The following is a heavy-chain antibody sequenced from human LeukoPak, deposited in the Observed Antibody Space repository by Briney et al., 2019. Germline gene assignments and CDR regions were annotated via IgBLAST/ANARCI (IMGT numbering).Heavy chain of an antibody. CDR1: DHTFTRNG. Sequence: ASVKVSCKASDHTFTRNGISWVRQAPGQGLEWMGWISAFNGNTNYAQNLQGRVTLTTDTSTSTAYMELRSLRSDDTAVYYCAREVSTLFDYWGQGTLVTVSS. CDR2: ISAFNGNT. V-gene: IGHV1-18*01. D-gene: IGHD5/OR15-5a*01. CDR3: AREVSTLFDY. J-gene: IGHJ4*02.